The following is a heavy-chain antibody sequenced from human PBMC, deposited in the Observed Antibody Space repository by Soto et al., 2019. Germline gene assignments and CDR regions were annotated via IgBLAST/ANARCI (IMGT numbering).Heavy chain of an antibody. CDR2: ISSDDDTT. Sequence: PRLSCEGSGFTFRDTFMTWIRQSPGRGPEWIAYISSDDDTTFYGESVRGRFTVSRDNAKNSLFLQMNGLRATDTAVYYCVRVVWFGELNQDTSTDAFDLWGQGTLVTVSS. CDR3: VRVVWFGELNQDTSTDAFDL. V-gene: IGHV3-11*01. CDR1: GFTFRDTF. J-gene: IGHJ3*01. D-gene: IGHD3-10*01.